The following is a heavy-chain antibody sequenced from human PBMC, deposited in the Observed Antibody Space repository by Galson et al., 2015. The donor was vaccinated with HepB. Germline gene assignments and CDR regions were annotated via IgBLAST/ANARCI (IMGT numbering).Heavy chain of an antibody. V-gene: IGHV3-7*03. J-gene: IGHJ6*02. CDR2: IKQDGSEK. CDR1: GFTFSSYW. CDR3: ARIQSYYDFWSGYYTYYYGMDV. Sequence: SLRLSCAASGFTFSSYWMSWVRQAPGKGLEWVASIKQDGSEKYYVDSVKGRFTISRDNAKNSLYLQMNSLRAEDTAVYYCARIQSYYDFWSGYYTYYYGMDVWGQGTTVTVSS. D-gene: IGHD3-3*01.